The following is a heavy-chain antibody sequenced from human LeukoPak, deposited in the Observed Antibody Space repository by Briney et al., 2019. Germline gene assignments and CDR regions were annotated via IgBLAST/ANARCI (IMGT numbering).Heavy chain of an antibody. D-gene: IGHD2-15*01. Sequence: PGGSLRLSCAASGFTFSSYAVHWVRQAPGKGLEWVSSISSSSSYIYYADSVKGRFTISRDNAKNSLYLQMNSLRAEDTAVYYCARGLGGYVDYWGQGTLVTVSS. CDR1: GFTFSSYA. V-gene: IGHV3-21*01. CDR3: ARGLGGYVDY. J-gene: IGHJ4*02. CDR2: ISSSSSYI.